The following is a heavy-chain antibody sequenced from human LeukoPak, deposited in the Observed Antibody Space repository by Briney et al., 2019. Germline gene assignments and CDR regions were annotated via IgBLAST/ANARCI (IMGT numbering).Heavy chain of an antibody. V-gene: IGHV3-9*01. CDR2: ISWNSGSI. J-gene: IGHJ4*02. D-gene: IGHD2-15*01. CDR3: ARDSEAYCSGGSCSMFDY. Sequence: GGSLRLSCAASGFTFDDYAMHWVRQAPGKGLEWVSGISWNSGSIGYADSVKGRFTISRDNARNSLYLQMNSLRAEDTAVYYCARDSEAYCSGGSCSMFDYWGQGTPVTVSS. CDR1: GFTFDDYA.